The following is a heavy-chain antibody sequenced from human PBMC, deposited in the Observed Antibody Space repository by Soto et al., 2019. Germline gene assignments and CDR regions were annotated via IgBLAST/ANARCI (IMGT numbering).Heavy chain of an antibody. CDR1: GFTFRSYA. Sequence: GGSLILSCKASGFTFRSYAMSWVRHTPGKGLEWVSSISGSGDKTYYADSVKGRFTFSRDNSKNTLYLQMNNLRVEDTAVHYCAKEWTTRRAFDQWGQGTLVTVS. D-gene: IGHD5-12*01. CDR2: ISGSGDKT. V-gene: IGHV3-23*01. J-gene: IGHJ4*02. CDR3: AKEWTTRRAFDQ.